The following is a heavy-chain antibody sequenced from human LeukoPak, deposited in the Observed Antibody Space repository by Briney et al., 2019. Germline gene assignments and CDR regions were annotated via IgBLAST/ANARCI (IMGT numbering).Heavy chain of an antibody. CDR1: GGSISSSPYY. D-gene: IGHD5-12*01. Sequence: PSETLSLTCSVSGGSISSSPYYWAWVRQPPGKGLEWIASINYIGTTYYNTSLRSRVTISVDTSRDHFFLHLWSLTAADTAVYFCAGRYGGRDWFGPWGQGILVTVSS. J-gene: IGHJ5*02. CDR2: INYIGTT. V-gene: IGHV4-39*07. CDR3: AGRYGGRDWFGP.